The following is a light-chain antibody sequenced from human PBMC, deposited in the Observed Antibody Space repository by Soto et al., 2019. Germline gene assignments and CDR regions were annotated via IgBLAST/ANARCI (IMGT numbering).Light chain of an antibody. V-gene: IGKV1-5*03. Sequence: DIQMTQSPSTLSASVGDRVTIPFRASQSIRSWLAWYQQKPGKAPKLLIYKASSLESGVPSRFSGSGSGTEFTLTISILQPDDFATYYCQQYNSYWTFGQGTKVEIK. CDR2: KAS. CDR1: QSIRSW. CDR3: QQYNSYWT. J-gene: IGKJ1*01.